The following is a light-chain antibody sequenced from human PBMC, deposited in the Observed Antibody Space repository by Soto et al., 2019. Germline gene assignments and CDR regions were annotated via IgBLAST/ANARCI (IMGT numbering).Light chain of an antibody. V-gene: IGLV2-18*02. CDR1: SSDVGGYNR. Sequence: QSALTQPPSVSGSPGQSVTISCIGTSSDVGGYNRVSWYQQPPGTAPKLVIYEVFNRPSGVPDRFSGSKSGNTASLTISGLQAEDEADYFCSSPTSSSTWVFGGGTKVT. CDR3: SSPTSSSTWV. CDR2: EVF. J-gene: IGLJ3*02.